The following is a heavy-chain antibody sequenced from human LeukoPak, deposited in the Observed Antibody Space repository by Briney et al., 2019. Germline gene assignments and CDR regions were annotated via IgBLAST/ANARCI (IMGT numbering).Heavy chain of an antibody. V-gene: IGHV1-46*01. D-gene: IGHD3-9*01. CDR3: ARDKGARAGGYFDWSPSGWFDP. Sequence: GASVKVSCKASGYTFTSYYMHWVRQAPGQGLEWMGIINPSGGNTSYAQKFQGRVTMTRDMSTSTVYMELSSLRSEDTAVYYCARDKGARAGGYFDWSPSGWFDPWGQGTLVTVSS. CDR1: GYTFTSYY. J-gene: IGHJ5*02. CDR2: INPSGGNT.